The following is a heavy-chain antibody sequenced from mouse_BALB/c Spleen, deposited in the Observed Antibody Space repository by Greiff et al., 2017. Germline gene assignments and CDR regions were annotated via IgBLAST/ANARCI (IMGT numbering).Heavy chain of an antibody. CDR2: ILPGSGST. J-gene: IGHJ3*01. D-gene: IGHD2-14*01. Sequence: LVESGAELMKPGASVKISCKATGYTFSSYWIEWVKQRPGHGLEWIGEILPGSGSTNYNEKFKGKATFTADTSSNTAYMQLSSLTSEDSAVYYCANRYDWFAYWGQGTLVTVSA. CDR3: ANRYDWFAY. V-gene: IGHV1-9*01. CDR1: GYTFSSYW.